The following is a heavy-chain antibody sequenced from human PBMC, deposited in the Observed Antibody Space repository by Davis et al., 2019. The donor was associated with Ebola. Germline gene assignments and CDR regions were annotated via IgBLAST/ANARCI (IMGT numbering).Heavy chain of an antibody. CDR3: ARDKFYYDSSGYGYYYGMDV. V-gene: IGHV3-21*04. CDR2: IGSSSSYI. Sequence: PRGSLRLSCPASGLTFSSHSMNWVRQAPGKGLEWVSSIGSSSSYIYYADSVKCRFTLSSDNAEKSLYLHRNSLRAEETAVYYCARDKFYYDSSGYGYYYGMDVWGQGTTVTVSS. D-gene: IGHD3-22*01. CDR1: GLTFSSHS. J-gene: IGHJ6*02.